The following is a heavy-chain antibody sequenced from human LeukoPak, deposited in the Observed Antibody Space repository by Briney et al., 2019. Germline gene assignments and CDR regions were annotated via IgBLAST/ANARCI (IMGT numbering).Heavy chain of an antibody. D-gene: IGHD3-22*01. CDR1: GYTFTGYY. V-gene: IGHV1-2*02. Sequence: ASVKVSCKASGYTFTGYYMHWVRQAPGQGLEWMGWINPNNGGTNYAQKFQGRVTMTRDTSISTAYVELSRLRSDDTAIYYCASSSGYPYYYYMDVWGKGTTVTVSS. CDR3: ASSSGYPYYYYMDV. CDR2: INPNNGGT. J-gene: IGHJ6*03.